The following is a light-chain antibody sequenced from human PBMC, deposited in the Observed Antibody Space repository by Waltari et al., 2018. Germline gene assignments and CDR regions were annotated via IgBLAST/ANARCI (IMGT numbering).Light chain of an antibody. V-gene: IGLV2-11*01. CDR1: SRDIGGYDR. CDR3: SSYANAYTFI. CDR2: DVT. Sequence: QTALTQPPSVSGSPGPSVTISCAGTSRDIGGYDRVSWYQQHPGKAPKLMISDVTQRPSGVSDRFSGSKSGDTASLTISGLQTEDEADYYCSSYANAYTFIFGGGTRLTVL. J-gene: IGLJ2*01.